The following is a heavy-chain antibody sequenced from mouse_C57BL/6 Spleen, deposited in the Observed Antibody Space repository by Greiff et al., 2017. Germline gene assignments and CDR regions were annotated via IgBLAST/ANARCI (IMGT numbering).Heavy chain of an antibody. Sequence: VQLQQSGPELVKPGASVKISCKASGYTFTDYYMNWVKQSHGKSLEWIGDINPNNGGTSYNQKFKGKATLTVDKSSSTAYMELRSLTSEDSAVYYCARGGSPSYFDYWGQGTTLTVSS. CDR3: ARGGSPSYFDY. J-gene: IGHJ2*01. CDR2: INPNNGGT. CDR1: GYTFTDYY. D-gene: IGHD6-1*01. V-gene: IGHV1-26*01.